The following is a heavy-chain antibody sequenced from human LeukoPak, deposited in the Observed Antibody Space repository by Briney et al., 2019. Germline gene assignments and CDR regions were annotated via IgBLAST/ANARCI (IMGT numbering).Heavy chain of an antibody. D-gene: IGHD2-21*02. CDR3: AREFLVVVTRAGGDFDL. J-gene: IGHJ2*01. CDR1: GYTFTSYD. CDR2: MNPNSGNT. V-gene: IGHV1-8*01. Sequence: ASVKASCKASGYTFTSYDINWVRQATGQGLEWMGWMNPNSGNTGYAQKFQGRVTMTRNTSISTAYMELSSLRSEDTAVYYCAREFLVVVTRAGGDFDLWGRGTLVTVSS.